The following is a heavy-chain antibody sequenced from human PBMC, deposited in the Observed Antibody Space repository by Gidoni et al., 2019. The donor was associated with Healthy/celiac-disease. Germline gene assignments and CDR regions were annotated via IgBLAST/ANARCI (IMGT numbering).Heavy chain of an antibody. V-gene: IGHV3-74*01. CDR2: INSDGSST. J-gene: IGHJ2*01. CDR3: ARGGAGTGWYFDL. CDR1: GFTFSSYW. Sequence: EVQLVESGGGLVQPGGSLRLSCAASGFTFSSYWMHWVRQAPGKGLVWVSRINSDGSSTSYAGSVKGRFTISRDNAKNTLYLQMNSLRAEDTAVYYCARGGAGTGWYFDLWGRGTLVTVSS. D-gene: IGHD6-19*01.